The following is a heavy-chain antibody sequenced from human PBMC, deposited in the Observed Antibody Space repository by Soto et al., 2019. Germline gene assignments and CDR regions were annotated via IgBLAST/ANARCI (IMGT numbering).Heavy chain of an antibody. CDR3: ARERPDGCRLDP. V-gene: IGHV4-30-4*01. J-gene: IGHJ5*02. Sequence: QVQLQESGPGLVKPSQTQSLTCTVSGGSISSGDYYWSWIRQPPGKGLEWIGYIYYSGSTYYNPPLKSRVTISVDTSKNQFSLKLSSVTAADTAVYYCARERPDGCRLDPWGQGTLVTVSS. CDR1: GGSISSGDYY. CDR2: IYYSGST. D-gene: IGHD6-19*01.